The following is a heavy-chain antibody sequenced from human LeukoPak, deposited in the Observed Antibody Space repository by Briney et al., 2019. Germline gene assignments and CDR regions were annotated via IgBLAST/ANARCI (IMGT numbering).Heavy chain of an antibody. V-gene: IGHV3-43*01. CDR1: GFTFDDYT. CDR3: AKDLYDFWSGYYADLTSFGLDY. CDR2: ISWDGGST. D-gene: IGHD3-3*01. J-gene: IGHJ4*02. Sequence: GGSLRLSCAASGFTFDDYTMHWVRQAPGKGLEWVSLISWDGGSTYYADSVKGRFTISRDNSKNSLYLQMNSLRTEDTALYYCAKDLYDFWSGYYADLTSFGLDYWGQGTLVTVSS.